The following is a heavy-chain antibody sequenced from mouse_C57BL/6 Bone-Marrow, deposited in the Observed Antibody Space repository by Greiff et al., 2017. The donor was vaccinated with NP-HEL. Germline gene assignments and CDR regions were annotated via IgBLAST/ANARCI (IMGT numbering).Heavy chain of an antibody. Sequence: VQLQQSGAELVRPGASVTLSCKASGYTFTDYEMHWVKQTPVHGLAWIGAIDPEPGGTASNQKFKGKSILTADKSSSPAYMELRGLTSEDSAVYYCTRGGTCAWFAYWGQGTLVTVSA. CDR2: IDPEPGGT. D-gene: IGHD3-3*01. CDR3: TRGGTCAWFAY. V-gene: IGHV1-15*01. J-gene: IGHJ3*01. CDR1: GYTFTDYE.